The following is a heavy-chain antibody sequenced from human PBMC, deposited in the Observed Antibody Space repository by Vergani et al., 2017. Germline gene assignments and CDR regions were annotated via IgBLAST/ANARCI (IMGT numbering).Heavy chain of an antibody. CDR3: ARASRGNLNSGYYYYYYMDV. D-gene: IGHD1-7*01. CDR2: IITIFGTA. J-gene: IGHJ6*03. CDR1: GGTFSSYA. V-gene: IGHV1-69*12. Sequence: QVQLVQSGAEVKKPGSSVKVSCKASGGTFSSYAISWVRQAPGQGLEWMGGIITIFGTANYAQKFQGRVTITADESTSTAYMELSSLRSEDTAVYYCARASRGNLNSGYYYYYYMDVWGKGTTVTVSS.